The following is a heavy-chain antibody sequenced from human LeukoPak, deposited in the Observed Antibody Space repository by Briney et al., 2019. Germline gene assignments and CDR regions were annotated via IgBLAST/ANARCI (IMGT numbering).Heavy chain of an antibody. D-gene: IGHD3-10*01. CDR2: IQSGGST. J-gene: IGHJ4*02. CDR1: GFTFSSYA. V-gene: IGHV3-66*01. CDR3: ARDDGAGGPFDY. Sequence: GGSLRLSCAASGFTFSSYAMNWVRQAPGKGLEWVSLIQSGGSTYYTDSAKGRFTISRDNSKNTLYLQLNSPRAEDTAVYYCARDDGAGGPFDYWGQGTLVTVSS.